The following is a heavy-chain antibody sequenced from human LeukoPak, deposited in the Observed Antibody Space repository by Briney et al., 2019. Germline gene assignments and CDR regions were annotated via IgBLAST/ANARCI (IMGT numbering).Heavy chain of an antibody. D-gene: IGHD2-2*01. CDR1: GFTFTSYG. Sequence: PGGSLRLSCAASGFTFTSYGMHWVRQAPGKGLEWVAVIWYGGSNKYYADSVKGRFTISRDNSKNTLYLQMNSLRAEDTAVYYCARGYCSSTSCYTDYFDYWGQGTLVTVSS. V-gene: IGHV3-33*08. CDR2: IWYGGSNK. J-gene: IGHJ4*02. CDR3: ARGYCSSTSCYTDYFDY.